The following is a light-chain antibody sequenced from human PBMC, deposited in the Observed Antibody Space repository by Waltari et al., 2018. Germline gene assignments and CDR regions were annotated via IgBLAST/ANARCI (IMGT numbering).Light chain of an antibody. V-gene: IGLV3-21*01. CDR2: DDR. J-gene: IGLJ2*01. CDR1: NIGSYS. Sequence: SYVLTLPPSVSVAPGKTATITCGATNIGSYSVHWYQQRPGQAPVLVVHDDRDRPSGIPERFSGSTSGKSATLTITRVEAGDEADYYCQVWDSRSDHVVFGGGTKLTVL. CDR3: QVWDSRSDHVV.